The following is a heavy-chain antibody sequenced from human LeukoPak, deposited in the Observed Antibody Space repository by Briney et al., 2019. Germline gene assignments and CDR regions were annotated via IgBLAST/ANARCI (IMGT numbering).Heavy chain of an antibody. CDR2: IYYSGST. J-gene: IGHJ5*02. Sequence: SETLSLTCAVYGGSFSGYSWTWIRQPPGKGLEWIGSIYYSGSTYYNPSLKSRVTISVDTSKNQFSLKLSSVTAADTAVYYCASRRSDYGDYVLWFDPWGQGTLVTVSS. CDR3: ASRRSDYGDYVLWFDP. CDR1: GGSFSGYS. V-gene: IGHV4-34*01. D-gene: IGHD4-17*01.